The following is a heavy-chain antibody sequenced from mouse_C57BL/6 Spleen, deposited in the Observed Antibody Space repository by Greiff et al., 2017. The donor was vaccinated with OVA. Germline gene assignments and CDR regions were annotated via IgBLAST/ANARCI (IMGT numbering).Heavy chain of an antibody. J-gene: IGHJ2*01. CDR1: GFTFSSYA. V-gene: IGHV5-4*01. D-gene: IGHD1-1*01. CDR2: ISDGGSYT. Sequence: DVQLVESGGGLVKPGGSLKLSCAASGFTFSSYAMSWVRQTPEKRLEWVATISDGGSYTYYPDNVKGRFTISRDNAKNNLYLQMSHLKSEDTAMYYCARGGDYGEGFFDYWGQGTTLTVSS. CDR3: ARGGDYGEGFFDY.